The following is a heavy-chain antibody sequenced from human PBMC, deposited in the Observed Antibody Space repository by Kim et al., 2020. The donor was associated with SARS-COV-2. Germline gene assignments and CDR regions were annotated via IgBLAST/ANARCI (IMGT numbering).Heavy chain of an antibody. CDR3: ARNHYGSGSYLPDY. CDR2: IVNTDSHL. CDR1: GFTLSIYA. Sequence: GGSLRLSCAASGFTLSIYAVNWVRQSPGKGLEWVSSIVNTDSHLHYADSVKGRFTISRDNGKNSLYLQMDSLRAEDTAVYYCARNHYGSGSYLPDYWGQGTLVTVSS. V-gene: IGHV3-21*06. D-gene: IGHD3-10*01. J-gene: IGHJ4*02.